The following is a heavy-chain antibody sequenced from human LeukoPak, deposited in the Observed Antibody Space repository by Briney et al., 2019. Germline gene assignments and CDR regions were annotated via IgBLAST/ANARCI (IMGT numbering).Heavy chain of an antibody. CDR2: INPNSGGT. J-gene: IGHJ4*02. V-gene: IGHV1-2*02. Sequence: ASVKVSCKASGYTFTGYYMHWVRQAPGQGLEWMGWINPNSGGTNYAQKFQGRVTMTRDTSISTAYVELSRLRSDDTAVYYCARDSSRYCSGGSCYSVFDYWGQGTLVTVSS. CDR1: GYTFTGYY. D-gene: IGHD2-15*01. CDR3: ARDSSRYCSGGSCYSVFDY.